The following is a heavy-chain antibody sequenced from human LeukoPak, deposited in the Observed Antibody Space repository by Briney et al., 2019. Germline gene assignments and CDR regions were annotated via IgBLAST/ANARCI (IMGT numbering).Heavy chain of an antibody. CDR2: IKFDGSEK. Sequence: PGGSLRLSCAASGFSFTNYWMSWVRQAPGEGLEWVASIKFDGSEKYYVDSVRGRFTISRDNTKNSLYLQMNSLRAEDTAVYYCARSGEGYNLFDYWGQGTLVTVSS. V-gene: IGHV3-7*01. D-gene: IGHD5-24*01. J-gene: IGHJ4*02. CDR3: ARSGEGYNLFDY. CDR1: GFSFTNYW.